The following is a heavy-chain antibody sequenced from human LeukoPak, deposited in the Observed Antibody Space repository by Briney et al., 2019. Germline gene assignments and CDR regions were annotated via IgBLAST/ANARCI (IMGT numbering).Heavy chain of an antibody. J-gene: IGHJ6*02. D-gene: IGHD1-26*01. Sequence: SETLSLTCTVSGGSISSYYWSWIRQPPGKGLEWIGYIYYSGSTNYNPSLKSRVTISVDTSRNQFSLKLSSLTAADTAVYYCARGGTVRNGMDVWGQGTTVTVSS. V-gene: IGHV4-59*01. CDR2: IYYSGST. CDR3: ARGGTVRNGMDV. CDR1: GGSISSYY.